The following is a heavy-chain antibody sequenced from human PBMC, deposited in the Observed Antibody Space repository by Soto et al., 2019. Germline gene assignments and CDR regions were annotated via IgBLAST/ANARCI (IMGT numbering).Heavy chain of an antibody. CDR2: INHSGST. D-gene: IGHD6-19*01. Sequence: SETLSLTCAVYGGSFSGYYWSWIRQPPGKGLEWIGEINHSGSTNYNPSLKSRVTISVDTSKNQFSLELSSVTAADTAVYYCARVLRIAVAGTGLYYYYGMDVWGQGTTVTVSS. CDR3: ARVLRIAVAGTGLYYYYGMDV. V-gene: IGHV4-34*01. CDR1: GGSFSGYY. J-gene: IGHJ6*02.